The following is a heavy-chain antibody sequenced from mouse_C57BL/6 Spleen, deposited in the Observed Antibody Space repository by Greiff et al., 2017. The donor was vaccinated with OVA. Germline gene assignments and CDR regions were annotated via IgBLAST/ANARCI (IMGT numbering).Heavy chain of an antibody. D-gene: IGHD2-3*01. V-gene: IGHV3-6*01. Sequence: EVQVVESGPGLVKPSQSLSLTCSVTGYSITSGYYWNWIRQFPGNKLEWMGYISYDGSNNYNPSLKNRISITRDTSKNQFFLKLNSVTTEDTATYYCARDGYYGLGAYWGQGTLVTVSA. CDR2: ISYDGSN. J-gene: IGHJ3*01. CDR1: GYSITSGYY. CDR3: ARDGYYGLGAY.